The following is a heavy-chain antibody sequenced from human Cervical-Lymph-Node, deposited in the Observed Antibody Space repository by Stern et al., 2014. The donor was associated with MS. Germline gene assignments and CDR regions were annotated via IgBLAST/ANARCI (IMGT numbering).Heavy chain of an antibody. D-gene: IGHD6-19*01. J-gene: IGHJ4*02. CDR1: GYTFNNNL. CDR3: ARVRGSWYFDY. Sequence: QVQLVQSGAEVKKPGASVKVSCKASGYTFNNNLISWVRQATGQRLEWMGWINAGSGNTKYSQNFQGRLTTTRDTSASTAYMELSSLTSEDTAVYYCARVRGSWYFDYWGQGTLVTVSS. V-gene: IGHV1-3*01. CDR2: INAGSGNT.